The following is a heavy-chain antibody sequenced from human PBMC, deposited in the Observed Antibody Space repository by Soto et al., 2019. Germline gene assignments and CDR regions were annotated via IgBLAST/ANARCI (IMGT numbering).Heavy chain of an antibody. CDR1: GFSFSSYN. D-gene: IGHD5-12*01. V-gene: IGHV3-21*01. CDR2: ISSSSSYR. CDR3: ARGRLSLVATDAFDI. J-gene: IGHJ3*02. Sequence: EVQLVESGGGLVKPGGSLRLSCAASGFSFSSYNMNWVRQAPGKGLEWVSSISSSSSYRYYADSVKGRFTISRDNAKNSLYLQMNSLRAEDTAVYYCARGRLSLVATDAFDIWGQGTMVTVSS.